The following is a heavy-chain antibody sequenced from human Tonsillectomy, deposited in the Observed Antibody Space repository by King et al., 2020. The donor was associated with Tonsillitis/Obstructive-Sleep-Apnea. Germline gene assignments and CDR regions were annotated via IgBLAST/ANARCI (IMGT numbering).Heavy chain of an antibody. CDR2: ISYDGSNK. CDR3: AKDREYYYDSSGEYYFDY. D-gene: IGHD3-22*01. Sequence: VQLVESGGGVVQPGRSLRLSCAASGFTFSSYVMHWVRQAPGKGLEWVAVISYDGSNKYYADSVKGRFTISRDHSKNTLYLQMNSLRAEDTAVYYCAKDREYYYDSSGEYYFDYWGQGTLVTVSS. J-gene: IGHJ4*02. CDR1: GFTFSSYV. V-gene: IGHV3-30*18.